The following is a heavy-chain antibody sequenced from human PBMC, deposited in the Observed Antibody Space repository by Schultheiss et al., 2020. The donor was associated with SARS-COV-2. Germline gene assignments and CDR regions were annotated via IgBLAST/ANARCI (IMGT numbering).Heavy chain of an antibody. J-gene: IGHJ6*02. V-gene: IGHV5-51*01. Sequence: GGSLRLSCKGSGYSFTSYWIGWVRQMPGKGLEWMGIIYPGDSDTRYSPSFQGQVTISADKSISTAYLQWSSLKASDTAMYYCARLGGSGSYPPYPFYYYYGMDVWGQGTTVTVSS. CDR3: ARLGGSGSYPPYPFYYYYGMDV. D-gene: IGHD3-10*01. CDR1: GYSFTSYW. CDR2: IYPGDSDT.